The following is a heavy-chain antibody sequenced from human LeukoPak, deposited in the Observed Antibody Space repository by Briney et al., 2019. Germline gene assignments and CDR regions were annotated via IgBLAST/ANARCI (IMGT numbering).Heavy chain of an antibody. CDR2: IKQDGSEK. CDR1: GFTFSSYW. Sequence: GGSLRLSCAASGFTFSSYWMSWVRQAPGKGLGWVANIKQDGSEKYYVDSVKGRFTISRDNAKNSLYLQMNSLRAEDTAVYYCAGTPLWFGELLLDYWGQGTLVTVSS. V-gene: IGHV3-7*03. CDR3: AGTPLWFGELLLDY. D-gene: IGHD3-10*01. J-gene: IGHJ4*02.